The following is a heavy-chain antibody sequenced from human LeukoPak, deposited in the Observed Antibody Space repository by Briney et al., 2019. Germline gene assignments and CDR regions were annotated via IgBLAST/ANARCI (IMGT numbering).Heavy chain of an antibody. V-gene: IGHV4-59*06. CDR2: IYNSGII. J-gene: IGHJ3*02. CDR1: GGSISTFH. D-gene: IGHD5-24*01. CDR3: ARDSGNLAFHI. Sequence: SETLSLTCTVSGGSISTFHWSWIRQHPGRGLEWIGYIYNSGIIYYTPSLKSRLSISVDTSKNQFSLKLNSVTAADTAVYYCARDSGNLAFHIWGQGTMVIVSS.